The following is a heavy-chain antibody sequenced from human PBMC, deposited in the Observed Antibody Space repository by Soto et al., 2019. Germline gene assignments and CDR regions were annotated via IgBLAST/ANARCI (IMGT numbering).Heavy chain of an antibody. CDR2: IIPIFGTA. CDR3: ARDRGPSSGYYPYWFDP. D-gene: IGHD3-22*01. J-gene: IGHJ5*02. Sequence: QVQLVQSGAEVTKPGSSVKVSCKASGGTFSSYAISWVRQAPGQGLEWMGEIIPIFGTANHAQKFKGRVTIPADESTGTAYMELSSLRSEDTAVYYCARDRGPSSGYYPYWFDPWGQGTLVSVSS. V-gene: IGHV1-69*12. CDR1: GGTFSSYA.